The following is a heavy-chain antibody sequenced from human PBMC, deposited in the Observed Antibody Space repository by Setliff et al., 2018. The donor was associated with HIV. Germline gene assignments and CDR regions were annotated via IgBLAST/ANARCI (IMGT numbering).Heavy chain of an antibody. J-gene: IGHJ4*02. Sequence: GGSLRLSCAASGFTFNTYWMTWVRQAPGKRLEWVANMNQNGGDKNYVGSVRGRFTISRDNAKSSLYLQMNSLRAEDTALYYCAKVRWTANYYFDCWGQGTLVTVSS. D-gene: IGHD1-7*01. V-gene: IGHV3-7*03. CDR3: AKVRWTANYYFDC. CDR1: GFTFNTYW. CDR2: MNQNGGDK.